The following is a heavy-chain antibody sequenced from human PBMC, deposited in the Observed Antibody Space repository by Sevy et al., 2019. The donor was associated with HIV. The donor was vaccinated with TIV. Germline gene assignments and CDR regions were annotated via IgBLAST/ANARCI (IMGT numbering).Heavy chain of an antibody. CDR2: FDSEDGET. CDR1: GYTLTELS. J-gene: IGHJ4*02. V-gene: IGHV1-24*01. D-gene: IGHD1-1*01. Sequence: ASVKVSCKVSGYTLTELSMHWVRQAPGKGLEWMGGFDSEDGETIYAQMFQGRITMTEDTSTDTAYMELSSLRSEDTAVYYCATDPPPGFVQQDSWGQGTLVTVSS. CDR3: ATDPPPGFVQQDS.